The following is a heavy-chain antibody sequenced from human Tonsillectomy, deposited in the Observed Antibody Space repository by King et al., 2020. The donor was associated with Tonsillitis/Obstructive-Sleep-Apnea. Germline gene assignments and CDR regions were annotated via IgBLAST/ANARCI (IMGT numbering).Heavy chain of an antibody. D-gene: IGHD6-19*01. Sequence: VQLVESGAEVKKPGESLKISCKGSGYSFTSYWIGWVRQMPGKGLEWMGIIYPGDSDTRYSPSFQGQVTVSADKSISTAYLQWSSLKASDTAMYYCARQVAYSSAWYLDAFDIWGQGTMVTVSA. CDR2: IYPGDSDT. J-gene: IGHJ3*02. CDR1: GYSFTSYW. V-gene: IGHV5-51*01. CDR3: ARQVAYSSAWYLDAFDI.